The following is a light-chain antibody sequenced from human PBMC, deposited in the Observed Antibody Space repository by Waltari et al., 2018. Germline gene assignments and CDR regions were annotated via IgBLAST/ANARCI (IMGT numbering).Light chain of an antibody. CDR3: QHYNSYPLT. V-gene: IGKV1-5*03. CDR1: QSVSSW. CDR2: KVS. J-gene: IGKJ4*01. Sequence: DIQMNQSPSTLSASVGDRVSITCRASQSVSSWLAWYQQKPGKAPKLLIYKVSNLQSGVPARFSGSGSGTDFTLTISSLQPDDFATYYCQHYNSYPLTFGGGTKVDIK.